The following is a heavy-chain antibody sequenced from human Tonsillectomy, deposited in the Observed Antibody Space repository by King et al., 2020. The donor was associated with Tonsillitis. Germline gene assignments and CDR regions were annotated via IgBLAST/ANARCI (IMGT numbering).Heavy chain of an antibody. CDR3: ARDASGSYARLDY. J-gene: IGHJ4*02. Sequence: QLVQSGAEVKKPGASVKVSCTASVYIFTSYHMHWVRQAPGQGLEWMGVINPSGGSTSYAQKFHARVTMTRDTSTRTVYMDLSSLRSEDTAVYYCARDASGSYARLDYWGQGILVTVSS. D-gene: IGHD3-10*01. V-gene: IGHV1-46*03. CDR2: INPSGGST. CDR1: VYIFTSYH.